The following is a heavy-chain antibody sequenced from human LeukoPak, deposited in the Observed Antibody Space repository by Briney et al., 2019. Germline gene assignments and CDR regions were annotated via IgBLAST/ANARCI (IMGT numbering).Heavy chain of an antibody. D-gene: IGHD3-3*01. J-gene: IGHJ5*02. CDR3: ARVRSALLYNWFDP. CDR2: IYYSGST. CDR1: GGSISSGGYY. V-gene: IGHV4-31*03. Sequence: SQTLSLTCTVSGGSISSGGYYWSWIRQHPGKGLEWIGYIYYSGSTYYNPSLKSRVTISVDTSKNQFSLKLSSVTAADTAVYYCARVRSALLYNWFDPWGQGTLVTVSS.